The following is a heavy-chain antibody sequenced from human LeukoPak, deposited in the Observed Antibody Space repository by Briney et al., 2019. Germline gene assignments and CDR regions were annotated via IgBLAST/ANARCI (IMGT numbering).Heavy chain of an antibody. CDR3: ARAGSQSHVDAAMGFCNY. J-gene: IGHJ4*02. V-gene: IGHV3-30-3*01. CDR2: ISYDGSNK. Sequence: GGSLRLSCAASGFTFSSYAMHWVRQAPGKGLEWVAVISYDGSNKYYADSVKGRFTISRDNSKNTLYLQMDSLSAEDTAVYYCARAGSQSHVDAAMGFCNYWGQGTLVTVSS. CDR1: GFTFSSYA. D-gene: IGHD5-18*01.